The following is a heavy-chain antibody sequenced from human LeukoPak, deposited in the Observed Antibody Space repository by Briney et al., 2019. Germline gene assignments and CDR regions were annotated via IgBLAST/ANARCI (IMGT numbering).Heavy chain of an antibody. D-gene: IGHD2-21*02. J-gene: IGHJ4*02. V-gene: IGHV3-23*01. CDR2: ITGDGSST. CDR1: GFTFSNYA. Sequence: PGGSLRLSCAASGFTFSNYAMGWVCQAPGKGLEWVSAITGDGSSTYNADSVKGRFTVSRDNSKNTLYLQMNSLRAEDTATYYCAKARIVVVTALDYWGQGTLVIVSS. CDR3: AKARIVVVTALDY.